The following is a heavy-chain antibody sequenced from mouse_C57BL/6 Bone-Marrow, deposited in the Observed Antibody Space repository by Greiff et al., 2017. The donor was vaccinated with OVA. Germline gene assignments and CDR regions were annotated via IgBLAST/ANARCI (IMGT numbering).Heavy chain of an antibody. V-gene: IGHV5-4*03. CDR1: GFTFSSYA. J-gene: IGHJ3*01. Sequence: EVKLMESGGGLVKPGGSLKLSCAASGFTFSSYAMSWVRQTPEKRLEWVATISDGGSYTYYPDNVKGRFTISRDNAKNNLYLQMSHLKSEDTAMDYCARSYYGSSPFAYWGQGTLVTVSA. CDR3: ARSYYGSSPFAY. D-gene: IGHD1-1*01. CDR2: ISDGGSYT.